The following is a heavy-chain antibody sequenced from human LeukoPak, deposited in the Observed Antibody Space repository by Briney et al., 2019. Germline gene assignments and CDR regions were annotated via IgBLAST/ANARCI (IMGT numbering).Heavy chain of an antibody. CDR1: GFXFNAYA. Sequence: GGSLRLSCAASGFXFNAYAMHWVRQAPGKGLEWVAGVSNDGRDKHYADSVKGRFTVSRDNSENTLYLQMNTLRAEDTAVYYCARDRNSPAKYYFDYWGQGTLVTVSS. V-gene: IGHV3-30*01. D-gene: IGHD1-14*01. CDR3: ARDRNSPAKYYFDY. J-gene: IGHJ4*02. CDR2: VSNDGRDK.